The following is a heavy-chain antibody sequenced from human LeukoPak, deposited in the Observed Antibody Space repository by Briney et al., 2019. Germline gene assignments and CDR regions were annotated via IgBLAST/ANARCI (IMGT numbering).Heavy chain of an antibody. J-gene: IGHJ6*02. CDR1: VFTFDDYA. Sequence: GGSLRLSCAASVFTFDDYAMHWVRQAPGKGLEWVSGISWNSGSIGYADSVKGRFTISRDNAKNSLYLQMNSLRAEDTALYYCAKELKGALPYYYYGMDVWGQGTTVTVSS. CDR2: ISWNSGSI. D-gene: IGHD2-15*01. CDR3: AKELKGALPYYYYGMDV. V-gene: IGHV3-9*01.